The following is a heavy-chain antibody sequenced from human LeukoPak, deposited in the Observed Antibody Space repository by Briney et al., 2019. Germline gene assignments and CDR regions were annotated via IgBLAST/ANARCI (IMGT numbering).Heavy chain of an antibody. Sequence: ASVKVSCKASGGTFSSYAISWVRQAPGQGLEWMGRIIPILGIANYAQKFQGRVTITADKSTSTAYMELSSLRSEDTAVYYCARDEWGGCSSTSCYMNYWGQGTLVTVSS. CDR1: GGTFSSYA. V-gene: IGHV1-69*04. D-gene: IGHD2-2*02. J-gene: IGHJ4*02. CDR2: IIPILGIA. CDR3: ARDEWGGCSSTSCYMNY.